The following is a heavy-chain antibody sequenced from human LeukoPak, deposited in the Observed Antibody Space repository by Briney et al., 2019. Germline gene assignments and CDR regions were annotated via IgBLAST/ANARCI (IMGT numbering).Heavy chain of an antibody. V-gene: IGHV3-48*01. J-gene: IGHJ4*02. D-gene: IGHD3-10*01. CDR2: FSDSRSTI. CDR1: GFTFSTYG. Sequence: GRSLGLSCAASGFTFSTYGMNWVRQAPGKGLEWVSYFSDSRSTIYYADSVRGRFTISRDNAQNSLYLQMNSLRAEDTALYYCARDSGSYGSGSYSDYWGQGTLVTVSS. CDR3: ARDSGSYGSGSYSDY.